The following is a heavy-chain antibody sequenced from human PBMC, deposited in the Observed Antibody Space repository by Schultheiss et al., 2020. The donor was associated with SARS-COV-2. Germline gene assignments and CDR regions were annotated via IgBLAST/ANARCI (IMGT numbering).Heavy chain of an antibody. J-gene: IGHJ3*02. CDR1: GFTFSSYS. D-gene: IGHD6-19*01. CDR2: ISSNGGST. CDR3: ARDRGYSSGWYLDSFAFDI. Sequence: GGSLRLSCAASGFTFSSYSMNWVRQAPGKGLEYVSAISSNGGSTYYADSVKGRFTISRDNSKNTLYLQMSSLRAEDTAVYYCARDRGYSSGWYLDSFAFDIWGQGTVVTVSS. V-gene: IGHV3-64D*06.